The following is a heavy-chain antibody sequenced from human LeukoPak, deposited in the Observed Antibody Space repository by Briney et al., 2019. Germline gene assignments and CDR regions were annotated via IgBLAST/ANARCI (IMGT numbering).Heavy chain of an antibody. D-gene: IGHD4/OR15-4a*01. CDR3: ASESAWPNGYFDL. CDR1: GFTVSSNY. V-gene: IGHV3-53*01. J-gene: IGHJ2*01. CDR2: IYSGRST. Sequence: GGSLRLSCAASGFTVSSNYMNWVRQAPGKGLEWVSVIYSGRSTNYADSVKGRFTISRDNSKNTLYLQMNSLRAEDTAVYYCASESAWPNGYFDLWGRGTLVTVSS.